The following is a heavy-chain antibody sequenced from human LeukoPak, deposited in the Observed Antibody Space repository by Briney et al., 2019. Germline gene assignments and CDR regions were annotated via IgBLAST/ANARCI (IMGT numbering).Heavy chain of an antibody. D-gene: IGHD3-22*01. Sequence: SETLSLTCTVSGGSISSSSYYWGWIRQPPGKGLEWIGSIYYSGSTYYNPSLKSRVAISVDKSKNQFSLKLSSVTAADTAVYYCARGSGYYDSSAFDYWGQGTLVTVSS. V-gene: IGHV4-39*07. CDR2: IYYSGST. J-gene: IGHJ4*02. CDR3: ARGSGYYDSSAFDY. CDR1: GGSISSSSYY.